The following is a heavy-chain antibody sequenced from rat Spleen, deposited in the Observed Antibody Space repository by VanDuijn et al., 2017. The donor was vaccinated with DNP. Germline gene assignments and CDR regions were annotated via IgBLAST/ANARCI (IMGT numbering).Heavy chain of an antibody. CDR3: ARSDLGYTPWYLDF. CDR1: GFSLTSYG. Sequence: QVQLRESGPGLVQPSRTLSLICTVSGFSLTSYGVSWVRQPPGKGLEWIAAMWSGGNTDYNSALKSRLNIRRDTSKSQVFLKRNSLQTEDTAMYFCARSDLGYTPWYLDFWGPGTMVTVSS. V-gene: IGHV2S8*01. J-gene: IGHJ1*01. D-gene: IGHD1-6*01. CDR2: MWSGGNT.